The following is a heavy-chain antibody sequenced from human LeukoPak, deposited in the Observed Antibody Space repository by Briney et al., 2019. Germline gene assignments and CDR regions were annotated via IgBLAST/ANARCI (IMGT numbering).Heavy chain of an antibody. CDR1: GGSISSSPYY. Sequence: SETLSLTCTVSGGSISSSPYYWGWIRQPPGKGLEWIGSIYYSGTTHYNPSLESRVTISVDTPKNQFSLKLASVTAADTAVYYCAGKVDTAMGGVYWGQGTLVTVSS. V-gene: IGHV4-39*01. CDR3: AGKVDTAMGGVY. D-gene: IGHD5-18*01. CDR2: IYYSGTT. J-gene: IGHJ4*02.